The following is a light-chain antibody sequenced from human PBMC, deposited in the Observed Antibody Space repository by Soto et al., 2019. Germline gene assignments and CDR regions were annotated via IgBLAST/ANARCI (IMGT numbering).Light chain of an antibody. CDR2: QDT. CDR1: ELGDKY. Sequence: SYELSQPPSVSVSPGQTATITCSGDELGDKYVSWYQQRPGQSPVLVISQDTQRPSGIPERFSGSNSGDTATLTISGTQSLDEADYYCQTWDSGVVFGGGTQLTVL. V-gene: IGLV3-1*01. CDR3: QTWDSGVV. J-gene: IGLJ2*01.